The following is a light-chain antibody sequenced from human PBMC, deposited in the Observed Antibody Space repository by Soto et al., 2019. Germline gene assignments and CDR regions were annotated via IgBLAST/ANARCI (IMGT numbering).Light chain of an antibody. V-gene: IGKV1-9*01. J-gene: IGKJ2*01. CDR1: QDISSY. CDR3: QQLNSYPYT. Sequence: IQLTQSPSSLSASVGDRVTITCRASQDISSYLAWYQQKPGKAPNLLIYAASTLQSGVPSRFSGSGSGTDFTLTISSLQPEDFATYYCQQLNSYPYTFGQGTKLEIK. CDR2: AAS.